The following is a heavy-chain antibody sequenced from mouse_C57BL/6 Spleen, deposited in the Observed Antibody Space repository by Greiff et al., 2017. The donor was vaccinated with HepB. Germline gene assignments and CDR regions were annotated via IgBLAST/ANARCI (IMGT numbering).Heavy chain of an antibody. D-gene: IGHD2-4*01. J-gene: IGHJ3*01. Sequence: EVQLQQSGPELVKPGASVKIPCKASGYTFTDYNMDWVKQSHGKSLEWIGDINHNNGGTIYNQKFKGKATLTVDKSSSTAYMEIRSLTSEDTAVYYCARPGGYEYDEGFAYWGQGTLVTVSA. CDR1: GYTFTDYN. CDR3: ARPGGYEYDEGFAY. CDR2: INHNNGGT. V-gene: IGHV1-18*01.